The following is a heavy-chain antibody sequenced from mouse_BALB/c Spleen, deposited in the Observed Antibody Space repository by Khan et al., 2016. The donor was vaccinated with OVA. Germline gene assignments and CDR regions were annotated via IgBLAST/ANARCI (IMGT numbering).Heavy chain of an antibody. Sequence: QVQLKQSVPGLVAPSQSLSITCTVSGFSLTGYGVNWVRQPPGKGLEWLGMIWGDGSTDYNSALKSRLSISKDNSKSQVFLKMNSLHTDDTARYYCAREIYYDYAYYYAMDYWGQGTSVTVSS. D-gene: IGHD2-4*01. CDR3: AREIYYDYAYYYAMDY. CDR1: GFSLTGYG. CDR2: IWGDGST. J-gene: IGHJ4*01. V-gene: IGHV2-6-7*01.